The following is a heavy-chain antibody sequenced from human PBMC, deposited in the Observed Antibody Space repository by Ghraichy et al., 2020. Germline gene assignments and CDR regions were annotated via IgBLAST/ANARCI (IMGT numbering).Heavy chain of an antibody. V-gene: IGHV3-30*02. CDR2: VPFNEESE. D-gene: IGHD7-27*01. Sequence: GESLRLSCAASGFTFAKYHMHWVRQPPGKGLEWVAFVPFNEESEKYSDSVKGRITASRDNSKNTVYLQMNSMRLEDTAVYYCAKDAKWGFWDWGQGTLVTVSS. CDR1: GFTFAKYH. J-gene: IGHJ4*02. CDR3: AKDAKWGFWD.